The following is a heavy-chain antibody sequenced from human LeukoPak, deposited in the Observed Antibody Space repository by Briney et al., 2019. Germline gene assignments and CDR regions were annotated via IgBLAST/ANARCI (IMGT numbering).Heavy chain of an antibody. D-gene: IGHD3-10*01. V-gene: IGHV5-51*01. CDR2: IYPGDSDA. CDR3: ARLEGRAAMIRGAMTY. J-gene: IGHJ4*02. CDR1: GYSFSTFW. Sequence: GESLKISCMDSGYSFSTFWIGWVRQMPGKGLEWVGVIYPGDSDARYSPSFQGQVTISADKSVTTAYLQWSSLKASDTAVYYCARLEGRAAMIRGAMTYWGQGTLSPSPQ.